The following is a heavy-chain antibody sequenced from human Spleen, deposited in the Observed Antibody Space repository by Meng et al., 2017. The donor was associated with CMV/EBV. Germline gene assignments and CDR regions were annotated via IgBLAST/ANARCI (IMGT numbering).Heavy chain of an antibody. CDR1: GITSGITFSSYM. V-gene: IGHV3-21*01. CDR2: ITSGSYI. CDR3: ARDARKYSYGPLDN. J-gene: IGHJ4*02. Sequence: GESLKISCAASGITSGITFSSYMMNWVRQAPGKGLEWVSSITSGSYINNADSMKGRFTISRDNAKNSLYLQMNSLRAGDAAVYHCARDARKYSYGPLDNWGQGTLVTVSS. D-gene: IGHD5-18*01.